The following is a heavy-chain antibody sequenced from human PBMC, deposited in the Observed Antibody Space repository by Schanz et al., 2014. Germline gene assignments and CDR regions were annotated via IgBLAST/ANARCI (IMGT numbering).Heavy chain of an antibody. CDR1: GFTFSNFG. J-gene: IGHJ3*02. D-gene: IGHD6-6*01. CDR3: ARLATSKSRLGDAVDI. CDR2: ISSDGTNK. V-gene: IGHV3-30*03. Sequence: QVQLVESGGGVVQPGRSLRLSCAASGFTFSNFGLHWVRQAPGKGLNWVAVISSDGTNKYYADSVQGRFTLSKDFSKDTLYLQLTSLRPEDPAVYYCARLATSKSRLGDAVDIGGHGTMVTVSS.